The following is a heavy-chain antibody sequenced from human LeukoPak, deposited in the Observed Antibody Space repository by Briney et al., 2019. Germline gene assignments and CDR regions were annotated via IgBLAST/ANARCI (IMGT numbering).Heavy chain of an antibody. CDR1: GFTFSSYW. J-gene: IGHJ6*01. CDR3: AFWLQTNYYYYVMDV. V-gene: IGHV3-7*01. Sequence: GGSLRLSCAASGFTFSSYWMSWVRQAPGKGLEWVANINKDGGEKYYVDSVKGRFTISRDNAKNSLYLQMNSLRDEDTAVYYCAFWLQTNYYYYVMDVWGQGTTVTVSS. CDR2: INKDGGEK. D-gene: IGHD5-24*01.